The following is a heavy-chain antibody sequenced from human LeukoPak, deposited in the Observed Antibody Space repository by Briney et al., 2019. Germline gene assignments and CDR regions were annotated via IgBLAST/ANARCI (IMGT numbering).Heavy chain of an antibody. Sequence: SVKVSCKASGGTFSSYAISWVRQAPGQGLEWMARIIPIFGTANYAQKFQGRVTITTDESTSTAYMELSSLRSEDTAVYYCARRRESSGLIFDYWGQGTLVTVSS. CDR2: IIPIFGTA. CDR3: ARRRESSGLIFDY. CDR1: GGTFSSYA. J-gene: IGHJ4*02. V-gene: IGHV1-69*05. D-gene: IGHD6-19*01.